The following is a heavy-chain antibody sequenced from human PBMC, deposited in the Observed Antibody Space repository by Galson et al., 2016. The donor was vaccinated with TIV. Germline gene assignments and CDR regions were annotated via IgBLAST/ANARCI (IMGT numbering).Heavy chain of an antibody. Sequence: SLRLSCAASGFTFASYAMTWVRQAPGKGLQWVPTIRETGGRIYYADSVKGRFTSSRDESTTTLYLQMNALRADDTAIYYSGQAVGARGWYTFEYWGQGTLVTVAS. J-gene: IGHJ4*02. CDR2: IRETGGRI. D-gene: IGHD6-19*01. V-gene: IGHV3-23*01. CDR1: GFTFASYA. CDR3: GQAVGARGWYTFEY.